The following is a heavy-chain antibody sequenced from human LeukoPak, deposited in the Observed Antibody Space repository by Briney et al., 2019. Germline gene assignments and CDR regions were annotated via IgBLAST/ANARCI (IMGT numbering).Heavy chain of an antibody. CDR3: ARESTSWYFDL. Sequence: GGSLRLSCAASGFTVSNYMSWVRQAPGKGLEWVSVIYSGGSTYYADSVKGRFTISRDNSKNTLYLQMNSLRAEDTAVYYCARESTSWYFDLWGRGTLVTVSS. V-gene: IGHV3-53*01. CDR2: IYSGGST. D-gene: IGHD2-2*01. J-gene: IGHJ2*01. CDR1: GFTVSNY.